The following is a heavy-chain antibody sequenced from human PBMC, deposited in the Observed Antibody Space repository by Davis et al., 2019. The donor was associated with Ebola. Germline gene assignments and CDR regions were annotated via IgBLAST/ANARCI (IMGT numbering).Heavy chain of an antibody. CDR2: INANSGGT. CDR1: GYTFTGYY. D-gene: IGHD2-15*01. Sequence: AASVTVSCKASGYTFTGYYMHWVRQAPGQGLEWMGRINANSGGTYYVQKFQGRVTMTRDTSISTADMELSRLRSDDTAVYYCARSRGQIVVVVVTTNWFDPWGQGTLVTVSS. V-gene: IGHV1-2*06. J-gene: IGHJ5*02. CDR3: ARSRGQIVVVVVTTNWFDP.